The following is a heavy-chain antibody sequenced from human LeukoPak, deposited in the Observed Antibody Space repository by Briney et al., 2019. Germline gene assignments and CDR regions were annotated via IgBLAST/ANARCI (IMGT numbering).Heavy chain of an antibody. J-gene: IGHJ4*02. D-gene: IGHD3-3*01. V-gene: IGHV3-64*01. CDR2: ISSKGGST. Sequence: PGWSLRLSCAASGFTFRVSVMHWVRQAPGKGLEYVSVISSKGGSTSYANSVKGMFTISRDNSKNTMYLQMNSLRAEDTAVYYCAKDVAWYYDFWSGYLSFDYWGQGTLVTVSS. CDR3: AKDVAWYYDFWSGYLSFDY. CDR1: GFTFRVSV.